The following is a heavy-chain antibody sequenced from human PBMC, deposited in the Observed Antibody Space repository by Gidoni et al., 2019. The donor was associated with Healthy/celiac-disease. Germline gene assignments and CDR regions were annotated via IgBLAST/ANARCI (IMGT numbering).Heavy chain of an antibody. V-gene: IGHV4-39*01. CDR1: GGSISSSSYY. D-gene: IGHD6-19*01. J-gene: IGHJ5*02. Sequence: QLQLQESGPGLVKPSETLSLTCTVSGGSISSSSYYWGWIRQPPGKGLEWIGSIYYSGSTYYNPSLKSRVTISVDTSKNQFSLKLSSVTAADTAVYYCARAVAGTWWFDPWGQGTLVTVSS. CDR2: IYYSGST. CDR3: ARAVAGTWWFDP.